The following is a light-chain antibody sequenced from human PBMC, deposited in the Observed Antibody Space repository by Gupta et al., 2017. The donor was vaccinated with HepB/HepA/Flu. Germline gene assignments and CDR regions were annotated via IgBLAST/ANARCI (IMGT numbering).Light chain of an antibody. CDR3: RQALQTPFT. J-gene: IGKJ3*01. CDR1: QSLLHSNGYNY. Sequence: DIAMTQSPLSLPVTPGEPASISCRSSQSLLHSNGYNYLDWYLQKPGQPPQLLIYLGSNRASGVPDRISGSGSGTDFTLKISRVEAEDVGVYYCRQALQTPFTFGHGTRVDIK. V-gene: IGKV2-28*01. CDR2: LGS.